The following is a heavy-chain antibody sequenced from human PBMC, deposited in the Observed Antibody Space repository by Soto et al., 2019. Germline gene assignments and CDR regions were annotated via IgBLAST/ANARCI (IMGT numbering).Heavy chain of an antibody. CDR3: AKDLKVVPAAMEFDY. Sequence: PGGSLSLSCAASGFTFSSYAMSWVRQAPGKGLEWVSAISGSGGSTYYADSVKGRFTISRDNSKNTLYLQMNSLRAEDTAVYYCAKDLKVVPAAMEFDYWGQGTLVTVSS. V-gene: IGHV3-23*01. CDR1: GFTFSSYA. D-gene: IGHD2-2*01. J-gene: IGHJ4*02. CDR2: ISGSGGST.